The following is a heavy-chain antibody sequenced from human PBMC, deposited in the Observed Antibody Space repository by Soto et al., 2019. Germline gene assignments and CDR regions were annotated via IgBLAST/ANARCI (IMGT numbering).Heavy chain of an antibody. CDR2: INPNSGGT. CDR3: ARNTGPSNAGGGFDY. Sequence: ASVKVSCKASGYTFTGYYMHWVRQAPGQGLEWMGWINPNSGGTNYAQKFQGWVTMTRDTSISTAYMELSRLRSDDTAVYYCARNTGPSNAGGGFDYWGQGTLVTVSS. J-gene: IGHJ4*02. V-gene: IGHV1-2*04. CDR1: GYTFTGYY. D-gene: IGHD2-2*02.